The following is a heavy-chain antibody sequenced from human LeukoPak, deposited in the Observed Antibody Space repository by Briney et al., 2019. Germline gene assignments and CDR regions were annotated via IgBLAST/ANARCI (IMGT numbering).Heavy chain of an antibody. CDR2: INTNGDSA. D-gene: IGHD5-24*01. CDR3: VRDNAYTFDY. V-gene: IGHV3-74*01. J-gene: IGHJ4*01. Sequence: GGSLRLSCAVSVFTFSSYWMNWVRQVPGKGLIWVAHINTNGDSANYADSVKGRFTISRDNAKSTLSLQMNSLRAEDTAIYYCVRDNAYTFDYWGQGTLVTVSS. CDR1: VFTFSSYW.